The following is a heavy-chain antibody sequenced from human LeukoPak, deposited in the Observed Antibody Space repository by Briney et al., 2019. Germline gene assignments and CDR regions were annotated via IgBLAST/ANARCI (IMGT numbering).Heavy chain of an antibody. CDR1: GFTFSSYS. V-gene: IGHV3-21*01. CDR3: ARDPAPYYMDV. CDR2: ISSSSSYI. Sequence: GGSLRLSCAASGFTFSSYSMNWVRQAPGKGLEWVSSISSSSSYIYYADSVRGRFTISRDNAKNSLYLQMNSLRAEDTAVYYCARDPAPYYMDVWGKGTTVTVSS. J-gene: IGHJ6*03.